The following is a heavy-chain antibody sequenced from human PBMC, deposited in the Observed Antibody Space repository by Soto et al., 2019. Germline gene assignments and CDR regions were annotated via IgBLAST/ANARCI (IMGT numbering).Heavy chain of an antibody. V-gene: IGHV3-74*01. CDR2: IDNAGSSV. J-gene: IGHJ6*02. Sequence: EVQLVESGGGLVQPGGSLRLSCAASGFTFSSYWMHWVRQAPGKGLVWVSRIDNAGSSVRYADSVKGRFTISRDNAKTTLYLQMNRLRAEYTAVYYCTRVGRSVTGMHVWGHGTTVTVSS. CDR1: GFTFSSYW. D-gene: IGHD2-21*02. CDR3: TRVGRSVTGMHV.